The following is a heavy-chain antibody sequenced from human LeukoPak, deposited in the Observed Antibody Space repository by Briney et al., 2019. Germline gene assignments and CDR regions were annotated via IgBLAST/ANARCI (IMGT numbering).Heavy chain of an antibody. V-gene: IGHV4-59*08. CDR1: GGSFSSYY. CDR2: IYYSGST. CDR3: GGWVAAACTSCFDP. J-gene: IGHJ5*02. D-gene: IGHD6-13*01. Sequence: SETLSLTCTVSGGSFSSYYWSWIRQPPGKGLEWIGYIYYSGSTKYYLALKSRGTISVETSKNQFSLKLSYVTTADAAVDYCGGWVAAACTSCFDPSGQGTLGTVSS.